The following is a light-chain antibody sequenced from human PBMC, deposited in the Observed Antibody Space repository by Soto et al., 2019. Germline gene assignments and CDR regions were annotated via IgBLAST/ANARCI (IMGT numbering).Light chain of an antibody. CDR1: QGVGSW. V-gene: IGKV1-12*01. CDR2: TAS. CDR3: KQSYGTPIT. J-gene: IGKJ5*01. Sequence: DIQMTQSPSSVSASVGDRVTITCRASQGVGSWLAWYQQKPGKAPKLLIYTASTLQSGVQSRFRGSGSGTDFSLSINFLQREDFATYYCKQSYGTPITFGQGTRLEIK.